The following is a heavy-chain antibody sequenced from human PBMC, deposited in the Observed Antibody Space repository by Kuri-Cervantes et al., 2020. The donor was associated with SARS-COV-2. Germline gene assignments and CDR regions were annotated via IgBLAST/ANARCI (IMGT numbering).Heavy chain of an antibody. CDR2: IYSGGSST. V-gene: IGHV3-23*03. Sequence: GESLKISCAASGFTFSDYYMSWIRQAPGKGLEWVSVIYSGGSSTYYADSVKGRFTISRDNSKNTLYLQMNSLRAEDTAVYYGAKDIAVAGHFDYWGQGTLVTVSS. J-gene: IGHJ4*02. CDR1: GFTFSDYY. CDR3: AKDIAVAGHFDY. D-gene: IGHD6-19*01.